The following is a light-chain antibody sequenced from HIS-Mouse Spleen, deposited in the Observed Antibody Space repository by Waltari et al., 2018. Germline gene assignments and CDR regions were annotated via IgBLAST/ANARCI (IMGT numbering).Light chain of an antibody. CDR1: ALPKQY. J-gene: IGLJ3*02. CDR2: KDS. Sequence: SYELTQPPSVSVSPGQTARITCSGDALPKQYAYWYPQKTGQAPVLVIYKDSARPSGIPERGSGSSSGKTVTLTISGVQAEDEADYYCQSADSSGTWVFGGGTKLTVL. V-gene: IGLV3-25*03. CDR3: QSADSSGTWV.